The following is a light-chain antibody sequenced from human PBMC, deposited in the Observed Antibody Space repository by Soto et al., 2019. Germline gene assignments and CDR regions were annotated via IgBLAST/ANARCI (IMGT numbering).Light chain of an antibody. CDR2: DAS. CDR3: QQYNSYSEA. Sequence: IQLTQCPSTLSASVGDRVTITCRASQGFSSWLAWYQQKPGKAPKLLIYDASSLESGVPSRFSGSGSGTEFTLTISSLQPDDFATYYCQQYNSYSEAFGQRTKVDIK. V-gene: IGKV1-5*01. J-gene: IGKJ1*01. CDR1: QGFSSW.